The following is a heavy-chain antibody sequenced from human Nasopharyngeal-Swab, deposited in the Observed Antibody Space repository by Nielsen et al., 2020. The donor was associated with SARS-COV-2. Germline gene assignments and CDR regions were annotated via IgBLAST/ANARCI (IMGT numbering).Heavy chain of an antibody. CDR3: ARSPYYGSGSCLDY. CDR1: GLSFSGYY. D-gene: IGHD3-10*01. V-gene: IGHV4-34*01. CDR2: INHSGST. Sequence: GSLPLSCAVYGLSFSGYYLSWIRQPPGPGLEWLGEINHSGSTNSNPTLKSRVTISADTSTNQFPLKLSSVTAADTSVYYCARSPYYGSGSCLDYWGQGTLVTVSS. J-gene: IGHJ4*02.